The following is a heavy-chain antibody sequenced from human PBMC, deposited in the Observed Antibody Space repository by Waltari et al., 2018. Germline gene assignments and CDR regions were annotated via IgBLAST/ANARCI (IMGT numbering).Heavy chain of an antibody. D-gene: IGHD3-10*01. CDR1: GGPINSHY. Sequence: QMQLQESGPGLVKPSETLSLNCTVSGGPINSHYWSWIRQPPGKGLEWIGYIYYTGRTTYNPSLASRVTISVDTSKNLFSLNLNSISAADTAVYYCAREGFGSDYYYGMDVWGQGTTVTVSS. CDR3: AREGFGSDYYYGMDV. J-gene: IGHJ6*02. V-gene: IGHV4-59*11. CDR2: IYYTGRT.